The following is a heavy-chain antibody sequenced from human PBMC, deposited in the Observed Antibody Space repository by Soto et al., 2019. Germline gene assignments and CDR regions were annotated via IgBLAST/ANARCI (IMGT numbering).Heavy chain of an antibody. J-gene: IGHJ6*02. CDR2: IYPGDSDT. D-gene: IGHD6-13*01. CDR3: ARTSAAGKYYYGMEV. Sequence: GESLKISCRGSGYSFSGYWIGWVRQMPGKGLEWMGIIYPGDSDTRYSPSFQGQVTISADKSISTAYLQWSSLKASDTAMYYCARTSAAGKYYYGMEVWGQGTTVTVSS. CDR1: GYSFSGYW. V-gene: IGHV5-51*01.